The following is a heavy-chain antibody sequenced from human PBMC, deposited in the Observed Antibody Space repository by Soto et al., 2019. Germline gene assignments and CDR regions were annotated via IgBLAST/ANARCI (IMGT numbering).Heavy chain of an antibody. V-gene: IGHV3-74*01. CDR3: ARGLSVVVQDSILAFDI. J-gene: IGHJ3*02. CDR2: INSDGSST. Sequence: GGSLRLSCAASGFTFSSYWMHWVRQAPGKGLVWVSRINSDGSSTSYADSVKGGFTISREYAKNTLYLQMNSMRAEDTAVYYCARGLSVVVQDSILAFDIWGQGTMVTVSS. D-gene: IGHD2-2*01. CDR1: GFTFSSYW.